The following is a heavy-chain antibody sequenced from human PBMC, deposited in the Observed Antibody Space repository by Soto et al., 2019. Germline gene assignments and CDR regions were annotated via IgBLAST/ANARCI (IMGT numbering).Heavy chain of an antibody. J-gene: IGHJ4*01. V-gene: IGHV3-11*03. Sequence: PGGSLRLSCAASGFTFSDDYMSWIRQVPGKGLEWLSYISSSGRYTNYADAIKGRFIISRDNSNNSLYLQMNSLRVEDTAIYFCARKKTSADYFDYWGHGTLVIVSS. D-gene: IGHD3-10*01. CDR1: GFTFSDDY. CDR2: ISSSGRYT. CDR3: ARKKTSADYFDY.